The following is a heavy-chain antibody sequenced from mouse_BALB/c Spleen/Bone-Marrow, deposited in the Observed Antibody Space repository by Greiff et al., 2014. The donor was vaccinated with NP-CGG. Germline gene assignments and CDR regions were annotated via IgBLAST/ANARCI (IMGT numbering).Heavy chain of an antibody. CDR3: ARGDYYRSPMDY. V-gene: IGHV1S56*01. Sequence: QVQLKESGPELVKPGPSVRISCKASGYTFTSYYIHWVKQRPGQGLEWIGWIYPGNVNTNYNEKFEDKATLTADKSSSTAYMHLSSLTSEDSAVYFCARGDYYRSPMDYWGQGTSVTVSS. CDR1: GYTFTSYY. J-gene: IGHJ4*01. D-gene: IGHD2-14*01. CDR2: IYPGNVNT.